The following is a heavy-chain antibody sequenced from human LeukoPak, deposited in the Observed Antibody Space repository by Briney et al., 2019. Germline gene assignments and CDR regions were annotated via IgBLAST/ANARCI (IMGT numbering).Heavy chain of an antibody. CDR3: ARRGYDYGGWFDP. D-gene: IGHD5-12*01. CDR2: ISSSSSYI. V-gene: IGHV3-11*06. J-gene: IGHJ5*02. CDR1: GGSFSDYY. Sequence: LSLTCAVYGGSFSDYYMSWIRQAPGKGLEWVSYISSSSSYIYYADSVKGRFTISRDNAKNSLYLQMNSLRAEDTAVYYCARRGYDYGGWFDPWGQGTLVTVSS.